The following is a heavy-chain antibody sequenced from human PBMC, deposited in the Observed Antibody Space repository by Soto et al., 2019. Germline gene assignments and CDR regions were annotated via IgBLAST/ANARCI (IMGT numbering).Heavy chain of an antibody. Sequence: PGESLKISCKGSGYNFRNYWVAGVRQMPGKDLEWMGTIYPGDSETRYSPSFQGQVTISADKSISTAHLKWSSLKASDSAMYYCARDSSRCYKSVFAYWGQGTLVTVSS. CDR2: IYPGDSET. CDR1: GYNFRNYW. D-gene: IGHD6-13*01. V-gene: IGHV5-51*01. CDR3: ARDSSRCYKSVFAY. J-gene: IGHJ4*02.